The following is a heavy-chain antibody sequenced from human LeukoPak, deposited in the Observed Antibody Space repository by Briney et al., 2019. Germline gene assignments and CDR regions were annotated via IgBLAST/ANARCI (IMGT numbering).Heavy chain of an antibody. D-gene: IGHD2-2*01. CDR3: AKDVPGGEGQLLCAFGS. J-gene: IGHJ4*02. CDR2: ITGSGGDT. CDR1: GFTFSTYG. Sequence: GGSLRLSCEASGFTFSTYGMSWVRQAPGKGLEWVSTITGSGGDTYHADSVKGRFTISRDNSKNTLYLHMNSLRAGDTAVYYCAKDVPGGEGQLLCAFGSWGQGTLVTVSS. V-gene: IGHV3-23*01.